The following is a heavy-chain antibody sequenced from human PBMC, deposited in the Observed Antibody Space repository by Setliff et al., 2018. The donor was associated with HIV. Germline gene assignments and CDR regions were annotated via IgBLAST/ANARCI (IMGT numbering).Heavy chain of an antibody. CDR3: AKELAASGLGYFDS. Sequence: SLRLSCAASGFTFDDYAMHWVRQAPGKGLEWVSGISWNSGSIGYADSVKGRFTISRDNAKNSLYLQMNSLRAEDMALYYCAKELAASGLGYFDSWGRGILVTVSS. D-gene: IGHD3-22*01. CDR2: ISWNSGSI. V-gene: IGHV3-9*03. CDR1: GFTFDDYA. J-gene: IGHJ4*02.